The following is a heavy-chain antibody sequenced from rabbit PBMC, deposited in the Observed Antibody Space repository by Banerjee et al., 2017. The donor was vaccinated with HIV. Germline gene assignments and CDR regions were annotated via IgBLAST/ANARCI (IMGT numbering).Heavy chain of an antibody. CDR2: IYAGNNGGT. CDR3: ARDPDGSSGYNL. CDR1: GFSFSSSYY. V-gene: IGHV1S45*01. D-gene: IGHD1-1*01. J-gene: IGHJ4*01. Sequence: QEQLEESGGDLVKPEGSLTLTCTASGFSFSSSYYMCWVRQAPGKGLEWIACIYAGNNGGTYYASWTKGRFTISKTSSTTVTLQMTSLTAADTATYFCARDPDGSSGYNLWGPGTLVTVS.